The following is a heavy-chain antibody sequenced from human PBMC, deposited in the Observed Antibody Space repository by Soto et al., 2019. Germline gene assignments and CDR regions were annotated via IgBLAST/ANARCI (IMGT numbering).Heavy chain of an antibody. V-gene: IGHV3-21*01. CDR2: ISSSSSYI. CDR1: GFTFNKYG. CDR3: ARGNYNFWSGPFDY. D-gene: IGHD3-3*01. Sequence: LRLSCAASGFTFNKYGMNWVRQAPGKGLEWVSSISSSSSYIYYADSVKGRFTISRDNAKNSLYLQLNSLRAEDTAVYYCARGNYNFWSGPFDYWGLGTLVTVSS. J-gene: IGHJ4*02.